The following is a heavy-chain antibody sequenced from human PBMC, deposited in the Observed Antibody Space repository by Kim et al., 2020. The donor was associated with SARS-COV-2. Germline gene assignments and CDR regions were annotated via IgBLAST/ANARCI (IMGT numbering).Heavy chain of an antibody. Sequence: VKGRFTITRDNSKNTLYLQRNSLRAEDTAVYYCAKASYDILTGPGANDYWGQGTLVTVSS. J-gene: IGHJ4*02. D-gene: IGHD3-9*01. CDR3: AKASYDILTGPGANDY. V-gene: IGHV3-23*01.